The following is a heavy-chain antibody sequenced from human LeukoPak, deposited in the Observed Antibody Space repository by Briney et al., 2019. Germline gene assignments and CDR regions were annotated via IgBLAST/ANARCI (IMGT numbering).Heavy chain of an antibody. V-gene: IGHV4-59*12. Sequence: PSETLSLTCTVSGGSISSYYWSWIRQPPGKGLDWIGSIYYSGSTYYNPSLKSRVTISVDTSKNQFSLKLSSVTAADTAVYYCAKALTVTTTFDPWGQGTLVTVSS. CDR3: AKALTVTTTFDP. D-gene: IGHD4-17*01. J-gene: IGHJ5*02. CDR2: IYYSGST. CDR1: GGSISSYY.